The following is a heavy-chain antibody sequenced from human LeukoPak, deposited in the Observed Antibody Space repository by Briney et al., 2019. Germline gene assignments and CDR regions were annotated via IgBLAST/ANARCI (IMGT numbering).Heavy chain of an antibody. V-gene: IGHV5-51*01. CDR1: GYSFTSYW. CDR2: IYPGDSDT. J-gene: IGHJ4*02. CDR3: ARHTVVNYYGSGSPDY. D-gene: IGHD3-10*01. Sequence: GESLKISCKGSGYSFTSYWIGWVRQMPGKGLEWMGIIYPGDSDTRYSPSFQGQVTISADKSISTAYLQWSSLKASDTAMYYCARHTVVNYYGSGSPDYWGQGALVTVSS.